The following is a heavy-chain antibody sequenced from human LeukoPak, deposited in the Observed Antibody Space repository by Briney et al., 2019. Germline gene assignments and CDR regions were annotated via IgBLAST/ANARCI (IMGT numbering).Heavy chain of an antibody. CDR1: GFTFSSYA. J-gene: IGHJ3*02. CDR3: AKERGLLWFGESYDAFDI. V-gene: IGHV3-23*01. D-gene: IGHD3-10*01. Sequence: GGSLRLSCAASGFTFSSYAMSWVRQAPGKGLEWVSAISGSGGSTYYADSVKGRSTISRDNSKNTLYLQMNSLRAEDTAVYYCAKERGLLWFGESYDAFDIWGQGTMVTVSS. CDR2: ISGSGGST.